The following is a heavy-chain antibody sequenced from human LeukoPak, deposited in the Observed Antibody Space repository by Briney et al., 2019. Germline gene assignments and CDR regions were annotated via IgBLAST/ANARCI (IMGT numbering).Heavy chain of an antibody. Sequence: SETLSLTRTVSGGSISSYYWSWIRQPPGKGLEWIGYIYYSGSTNYNPSLKSRVTISVGTSKNQFSLKLSSVTAADTAVYYCATYGSGSYYRADWFDPWGQGTLVTVSS. J-gene: IGHJ5*02. V-gene: IGHV4-59*01. CDR2: IYYSGST. CDR3: ATYGSGSYYRADWFDP. CDR1: GGSISSYY. D-gene: IGHD3-10*01.